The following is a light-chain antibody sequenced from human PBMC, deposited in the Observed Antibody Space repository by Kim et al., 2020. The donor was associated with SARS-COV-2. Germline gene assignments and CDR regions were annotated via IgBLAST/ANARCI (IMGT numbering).Light chain of an antibody. Sequence: SVKLTCTQSSGHSSNPIAWHQQQAEKGPRYLMTLNSDGSHSKGDGIPERFSGSSSGAERYLTISGLQSDDEADYYCQTWGTGIWVFGGGTTLTVL. J-gene: IGLJ3*02. CDR2: LNSDGSH. V-gene: IGLV4-69*01. CDR1: SGHSSNP. CDR3: QTWGTGIWV.